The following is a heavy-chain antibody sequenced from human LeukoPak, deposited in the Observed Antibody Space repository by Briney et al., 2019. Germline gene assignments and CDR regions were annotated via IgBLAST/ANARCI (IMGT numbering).Heavy chain of an antibody. D-gene: IGHD3-10*01. V-gene: IGHV7-4-1*02. Sequence: GASVKVSCKASGYTFTSYAMNWVRQAPGQGLEWMGWINTNTGNPTYAQGFTGRFVFSLDTSVSTAYLQISSLKAEDTAVYYCARDLLLWFGELSLGNNWFDPWGQGTLVTVSS. CDR3: ARDLLLWFGELSLGNNWFDP. CDR1: GYTFTSYA. J-gene: IGHJ5*02. CDR2: INTNTGNP.